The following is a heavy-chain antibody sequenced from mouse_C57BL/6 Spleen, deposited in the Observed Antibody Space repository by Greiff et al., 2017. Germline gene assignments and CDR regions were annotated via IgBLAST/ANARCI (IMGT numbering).Heavy chain of an antibody. CDR3: ARPHYYGSSPYAMDY. Sequence: VQLQQSGPELVKPGASVKISCKASGYAFSSSWMNWVKQRPGKGLEWIGRIYPGDGDTNYNGKFKGKATLTADKSSSTAYMQLSSLTSEDSAVYFCARPHYYGSSPYAMDYWGQGTSVTVSS. CDR2: IYPGDGDT. D-gene: IGHD1-1*01. CDR1: GYAFSSSW. V-gene: IGHV1-82*01. J-gene: IGHJ4*01.